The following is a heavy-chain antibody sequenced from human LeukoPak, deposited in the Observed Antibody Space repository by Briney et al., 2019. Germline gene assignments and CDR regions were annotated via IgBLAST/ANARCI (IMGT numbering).Heavy chain of an antibody. CDR3: ARVRPIFGVVYYYYYYMDV. V-gene: IGHV4-59*01. CDR2: IYYSGST. D-gene: IGHD3-3*01. J-gene: IGHJ6*03. CDR1: GGSISSYY. Sequence: SETLSLTCTVSGGSISSYYWSWIRQPPGKGLEWIGYIYYSGSTNYNPSLKSRVTISVDTSKNQFSLKLSSVTAADTAVYYCARVRPIFGVVYYYYYYMDVWGKGTTVTVSS.